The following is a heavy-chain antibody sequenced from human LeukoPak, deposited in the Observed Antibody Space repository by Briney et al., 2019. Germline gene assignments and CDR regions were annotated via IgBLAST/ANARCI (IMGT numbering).Heavy chain of an antibody. D-gene: IGHD3-22*01. V-gene: IGHV3-48*03. CDR1: GFTFSSYE. CDR3: AKVAFSGYYSSIPYYFDY. Sequence: SGGSLRLSCAASGFTFSSYEMNWVRQAPGKGLEWVSYISSSGSTIYYADSVKGRFTISRDNSKNTLYLQMNSLRAEDTAVYYCAKVAFSGYYSSIPYYFDYWGQGTLVTVSS. CDR2: ISSSGSTI. J-gene: IGHJ4*02.